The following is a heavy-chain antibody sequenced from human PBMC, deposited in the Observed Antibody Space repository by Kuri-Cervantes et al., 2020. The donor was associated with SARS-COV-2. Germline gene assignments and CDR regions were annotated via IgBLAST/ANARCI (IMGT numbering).Heavy chain of an antibody. CDR3: ARMGLPGWYYYYGMDV. D-gene: IGHD2-15*01. V-gene: IGHV3-11*01. Sequence: GESLKISCAAPGFTFSDYYMSWVRQAPGKGPEWVSYISSSGSTIYYADSVKGRFTISRDNAKNSLYLQMNSLRAEDTAVYYCARMGLPGWYYYYGMDVWGQGTTVTVSS. CDR1: GFTFSDYY. CDR2: ISSSGSTI. J-gene: IGHJ6*02.